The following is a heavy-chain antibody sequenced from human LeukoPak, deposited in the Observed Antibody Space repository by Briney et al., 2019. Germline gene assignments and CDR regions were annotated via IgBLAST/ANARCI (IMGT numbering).Heavy chain of an antibody. V-gene: IGHV3-23*01. D-gene: IGHD3-9*01. J-gene: IGHJ4*02. CDR1: GFSFSYHG. CDR3: AKEARDILTHYYWGSQFDY. Sequence: GGSLRLSCAASGFSFSYHGMNWVRQAPGKGLEWVAAISGRGGDTFYADSVKGRFTFSRDNSKNTMFLQMNSLRAEDTALYYCAKEARDILTHYYWGSQFDYWGQGTLVIVSS. CDR2: ISGRGGDT.